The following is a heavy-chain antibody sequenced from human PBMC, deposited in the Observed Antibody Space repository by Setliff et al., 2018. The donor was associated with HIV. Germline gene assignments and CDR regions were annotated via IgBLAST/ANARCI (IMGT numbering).Heavy chain of an antibody. V-gene: IGHV1-18*01. CDR3: ARGHHFYWYFDL. CDR1: GYSFTTYG. Sequence: GASVKVSCKASGYSFTTYGISWVRQAPGQGLEWVGWISVYNGQTLYAQKVQDRITVTMDIPKDTAYMELGGLTPDDTAVYYCARGHHFYWYFDLWGPGTLVTVSS. J-gene: IGHJ2*01. CDR2: ISVYNGQT.